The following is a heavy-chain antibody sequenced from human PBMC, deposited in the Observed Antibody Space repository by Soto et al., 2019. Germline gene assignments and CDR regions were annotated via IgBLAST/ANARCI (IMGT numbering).Heavy chain of an antibody. Sequence: SETLSLTCTVSGGSISSGGYYWSWIRQHPGKGLEWIGYIYHSGSTNYNPSLKSRVTISVDTSKNQFSLKLSSVTAADTAVYYCARRYSSAFDIWGQGTMVTVSS. CDR2: IYHSGST. D-gene: IGHD6-13*01. V-gene: IGHV4-31*03. CDR3: ARRYSSAFDI. J-gene: IGHJ3*02. CDR1: GGSISSGGYY.